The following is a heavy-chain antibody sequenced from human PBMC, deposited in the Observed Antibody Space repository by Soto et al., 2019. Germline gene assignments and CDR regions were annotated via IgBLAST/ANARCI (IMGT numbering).Heavy chain of an antibody. Sequence: QVQLVQSGAEVKKPGASVKVSCKASGYTFTSYYMHWVRQAPGQGLEWMGIINPSGGSTSYAQKFQGRVTMTRDTSTSTVYMELSSLRSEDTAVYYCARAGQWDGSGSYQYYWGQGTLVTVSS. J-gene: IGHJ4*02. CDR3: ARAGQWDGSGSYQYY. CDR1: GYTFTSYY. CDR2: INPSGGST. V-gene: IGHV1-46*01. D-gene: IGHD3-10*01.